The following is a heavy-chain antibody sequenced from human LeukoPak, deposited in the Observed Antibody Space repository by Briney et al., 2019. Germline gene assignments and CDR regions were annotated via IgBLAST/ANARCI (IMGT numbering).Heavy chain of an antibody. D-gene: IGHD5-18*01. CDR2: IFPADSDT. CDR3: ARHLTAMAVDY. J-gene: IGHJ4*02. Sequence: GESLKISCKGSGYKFTSYWIGWVRQMPGKGLEWMGIIFPADSDTRYSPSYQGQVTISADKSISTAYLQWSSLKASDTAMYYCARHLTAMAVDYWGQGTLVTVSS. CDR1: GYKFTSYW. V-gene: IGHV5-51*01.